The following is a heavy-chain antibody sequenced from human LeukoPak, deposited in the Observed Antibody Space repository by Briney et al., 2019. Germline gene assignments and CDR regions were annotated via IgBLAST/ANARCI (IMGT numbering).Heavy chain of an antibody. V-gene: IGHV3-30*02. J-gene: IGHJ4*02. CDR2: IRYDGSNK. CDR3: AKPSGCSSTSCSRYFDY. Sequence: PGGSLRLSCAASGFTFSSYGMHWVRQAPGKGLEWVAFIRYDGSNKYYADSVKGRFTISRDNSKNTLYLQMNSLRAEDTAVYYCAKPSGCSSTSCSRYFDYWGQGTLVTVSP. D-gene: IGHD2-2*01. CDR1: GFTFSSYG.